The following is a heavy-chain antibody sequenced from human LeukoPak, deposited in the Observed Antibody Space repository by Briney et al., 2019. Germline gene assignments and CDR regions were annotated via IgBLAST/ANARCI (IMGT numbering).Heavy chain of an antibody. CDR2: IPYDGSNK. V-gene: IGHV3-30*04. Sequence: PGGSLRLSCAASGFTFSSYAMHGCRQAPGKGLEWVAVIPYDGSNKYYADSVKGRFTISRDNSKNTLYLQMNSLRAEDTAVYYCARDPQFPDNYYYYMDVWGKGTTVTVSS. CDR3: ARDPQFPDNYYYYMDV. J-gene: IGHJ6*03. D-gene: IGHD1-14*01. CDR1: GFTFSSYA.